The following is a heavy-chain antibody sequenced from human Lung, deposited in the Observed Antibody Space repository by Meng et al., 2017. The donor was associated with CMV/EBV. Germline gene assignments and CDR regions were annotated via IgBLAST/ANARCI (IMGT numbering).Heavy chain of an antibody. CDR2: MNPNSGNT. Sequence: SXXVSXXASGYTFTSYDINWVRQATGQGLEWMGWMNPNSGNTGYAQKFQGRVTITRNTSISTAYMELSSLRSEDTAVYYCARDYGGNSAFGGYWGQGTLVTVSS. CDR1: GYTFTSYD. V-gene: IGHV1-8*03. D-gene: IGHD4-23*01. CDR3: ARDYGGNSAFGGY. J-gene: IGHJ4*02.